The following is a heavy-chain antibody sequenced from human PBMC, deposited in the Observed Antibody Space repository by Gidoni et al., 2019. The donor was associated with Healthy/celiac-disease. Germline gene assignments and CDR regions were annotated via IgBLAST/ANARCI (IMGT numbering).Heavy chain of an antibody. Sequence: QVQLVQSGAEVKKPGASVKVSCKVSGYTLPELSMHWVRQAPGKGLEWMGGFDPEDGETIYAQKFQGRVTMTEDTSTDTAYMELSSLRSEDTAVYYCATVLDCSSTSCHKTLDYWGQGTLVTVSS. J-gene: IGHJ4*02. D-gene: IGHD2-2*02. CDR1: GYTLPELS. CDR3: ATVLDCSSTSCHKTLDY. CDR2: FDPEDGET. V-gene: IGHV1-24*01.